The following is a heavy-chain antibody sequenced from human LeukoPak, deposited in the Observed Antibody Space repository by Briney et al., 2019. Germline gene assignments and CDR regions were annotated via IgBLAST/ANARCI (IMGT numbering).Heavy chain of an antibody. CDR3: TRGGELMNF. J-gene: IGHJ4*02. Sequence: SETLSLTCTVSGGSVSSGNYYWTWIRQPAGKGLEWIGRIYTSGSTNYNPSLKSRVTISIDASKNQFSLRLSSVTAADTAVYYCTRGGELMNFWGQGTLVTVSS. D-gene: IGHD1-26*01. V-gene: IGHV4-61*02. CDR2: IYTSGST. CDR1: GGSVSSGNYY.